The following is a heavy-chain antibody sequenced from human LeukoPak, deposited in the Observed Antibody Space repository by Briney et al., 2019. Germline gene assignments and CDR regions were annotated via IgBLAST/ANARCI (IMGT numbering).Heavy chain of an antibody. Sequence: GGSLRLSCAASGFTFSSYWMHWVRQAPGKGLVWVSRINSDGSSTSYADSVKGRFTISGDNAKNTLYLQMNSPRAEDTAVYYCARVHSTYYDFWSGYYFDYWGQGTLVTVSS. D-gene: IGHD3-3*01. CDR3: ARVHSTYYDFWSGYYFDY. J-gene: IGHJ4*02. CDR2: INSDGSST. CDR1: GFTFSSYW. V-gene: IGHV3-74*01.